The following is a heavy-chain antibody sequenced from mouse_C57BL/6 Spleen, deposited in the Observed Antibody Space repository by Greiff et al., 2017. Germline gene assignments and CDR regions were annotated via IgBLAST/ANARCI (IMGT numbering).Heavy chain of an antibody. CDR2: IYPGDGDT. CDR3: ASSSLFAY. Sequence: QVQLQQSGPELVKPGASVKISCKASGYAFSSYWMNWVKQRPGKGLEWIGRIYPGDGDTNYNGKFKGKATLTADKSSSTAYMQLSSLTSEDSAVYCCASSSLFAYWGQGTLGTVSA. D-gene: IGHD1-1*01. J-gene: IGHJ3*01. V-gene: IGHV1-82*01. CDR1: GYAFSSYW.